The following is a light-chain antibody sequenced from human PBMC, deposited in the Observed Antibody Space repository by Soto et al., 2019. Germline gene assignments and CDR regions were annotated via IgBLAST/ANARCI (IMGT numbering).Light chain of an antibody. V-gene: IGLV2-18*02. CDR2: EVS. Sequence: HSALTQPPSGSGSAGQSVTISCTGTSSDVGSYNRVAWYQQPPGTAPKLMIYEVSNRPSGVPDRFSGSKSGNTASLTISGLQAEDEADYYCNSYTSSDSYVFGTGTKVTVL. J-gene: IGLJ1*01. CDR1: SSDVGSYNR. CDR3: NSYTSSDSYV.